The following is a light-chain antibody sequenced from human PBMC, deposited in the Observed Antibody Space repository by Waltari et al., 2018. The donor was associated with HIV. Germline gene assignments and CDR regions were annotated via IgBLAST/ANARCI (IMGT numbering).Light chain of an antibody. CDR1: RSHNGAGYD. J-gene: IGLJ3*02. CDR3: QSYDSSLSGSGV. V-gene: IGLV1-40*01. Sequence: SVLTQPPSVSGAPRQRVTITCTGSRSHNGAGYDVHWYQPLPGTAPKLLIYGNSNRPSGVPDRFSGSKSGTSASLAITGLQAEDEADYYCQSYDSSLSGSGVFGGGTKLTVL. CDR2: GNS.